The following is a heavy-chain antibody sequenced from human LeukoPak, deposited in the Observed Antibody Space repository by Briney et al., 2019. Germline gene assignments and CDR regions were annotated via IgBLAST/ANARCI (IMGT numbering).Heavy chain of an antibody. CDR1: GFTFSSYA. D-gene: IGHD5-24*01. J-gene: IGHJ4*02. Sequence: GGSLRLSCAASGFTFSSYAMSWVRQAPGKGLEWVSGLSGSGDDTDYADSVKGRFTISRDNSKNTVYLQMNSLRAEDTAVYYCAVQRGGDGCNTFDYWGQGTLVTVSS. CDR3: AVQRGGDGCNTFDY. CDR2: LSGSGDDT. V-gene: IGHV3-23*01.